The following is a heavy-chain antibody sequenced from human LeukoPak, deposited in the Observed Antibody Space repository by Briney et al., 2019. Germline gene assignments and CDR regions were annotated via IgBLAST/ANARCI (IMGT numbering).Heavy chain of an antibody. Sequence: SETLSLTCTVSGGSINNYYWSWIRQPPGKGLEWIGYIYYSGSTNYNPSLKSRVTISVDPSKNQFSLKLSSVTAADTAVYYCARRHSYSTYWYLDYWGQGTLVTVSS. CDR2: IYYSGST. D-gene: IGHD6-19*01. CDR1: GGSINNYY. J-gene: IGHJ4*02. CDR3: ARRHSYSTYWYLDY. V-gene: IGHV4-59*08.